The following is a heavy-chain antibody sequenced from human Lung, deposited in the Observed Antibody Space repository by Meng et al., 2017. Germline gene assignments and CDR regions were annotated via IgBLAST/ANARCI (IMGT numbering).Heavy chain of an antibody. D-gene: IGHD4-11*01. CDR1: GGSFSDYY. CDR3: ARGPTTMAHDFDY. V-gene: IGHV4-34*01. J-gene: IGHJ4*02. CDR2: INHSGST. Sequence: GQLRPGGEGMLKPSETLSLTCVVSGGSFSDYYWSWIRQPPGKGLEWIGEINHSGSTNYNPSLESRATISVDTSQNNLSLKLSSVTAADSAVYYCARGPTTMAHDFDYWGQGTLVTVSS.